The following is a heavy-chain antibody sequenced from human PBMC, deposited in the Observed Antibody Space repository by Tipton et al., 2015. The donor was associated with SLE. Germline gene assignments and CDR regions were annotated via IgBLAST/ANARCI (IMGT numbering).Heavy chain of an antibody. D-gene: IGHD5-18*01. J-gene: IGHJ4*02. CDR2: IWYDASNK. V-gene: IGHV3-33*01. Sequence: SLRLSCAASGFTFSNFGMHWVRQDPGKGLEWVALIWYDASNKYYTDSVKGRFTISRDNSKNTLYLQMNSLRAEDTAVYYCALQRGYSYGLDYWGQGTLVTVSS. CDR1: GFTFSNFG. CDR3: ALQRGYSYGLDY.